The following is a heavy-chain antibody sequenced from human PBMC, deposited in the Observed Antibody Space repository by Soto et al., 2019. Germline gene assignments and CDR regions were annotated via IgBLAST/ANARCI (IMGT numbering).Heavy chain of an antibody. D-gene: IGHD6-19*01. CDR3: VRDQQWLLPVPLNFDY. CDR2: ISAFNGET. V-gene: IGHV1-18*01. CDR1: GFTFSDYG. J-gene: IGHJ4*02. Sequence: ASVKVSCKASGFTFSDYGFSWVRQAPGRGLEWMGWISAFNGETNYTQKSEGRVAMTTDAATTTAYMELRSLTVDDTAVYYCVRDQQWLLPVPLNFDYWGQGTVVTVPS.